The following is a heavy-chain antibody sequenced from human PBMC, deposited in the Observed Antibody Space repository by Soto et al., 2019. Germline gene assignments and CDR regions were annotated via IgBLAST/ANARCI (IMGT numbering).Heavy chain of an antibody. D-gene: IGHD3-22*01. CDR2: IDYRGST. V-gene: IGHV4-39*01. J-gene: IGHJ4*02. Sequence: QLQLQESGPGLVKPSETLSLTCTVSAGSISSSSYFSGWIRQPPGKGLGWIGTIDYRGSTSYNPSITSRVTISVDTSKNQFSLTLSSVTAADTAVYYCATRLYHSRGYYYVPYWGQGTLVTVSS. CDR1: AGSISSSSYF. CDR3: ATRLYHSRGYYYVPY.